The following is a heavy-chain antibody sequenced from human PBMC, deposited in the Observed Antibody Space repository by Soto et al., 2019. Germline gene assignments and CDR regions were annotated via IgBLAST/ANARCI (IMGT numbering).Heavy chain of an antibody. D-gene: IGHD1-1*01. CDR3: ASLLGDVTTFDY. CDR2: IKYDGNEK. J-gene: IGHJ4*02. Sequence: PGGSLRLSSSASGFRLSSKAMSWVRQAPGKGLEWVASIKYDGNEKFYVDSVKGRFTVSRDTAKNSLYLQMNSLRGDDTALYYCASLLGDVTTFDYWGQGSLVTVSS. V-gene: IGHV3-7*01. CDR1: GFRLSSKA.